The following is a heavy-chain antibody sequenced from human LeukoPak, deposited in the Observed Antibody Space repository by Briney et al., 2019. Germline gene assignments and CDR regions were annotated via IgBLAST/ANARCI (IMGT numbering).Heavy chain of an antibody. J-gene: IGHJ4*02. CDR2: ILSKTSGGTT. V-gene: IGHV3-15*01. CDR3: TTYRYDYGSTGYSYFDY. Sequence: PGGSRTLSCAASGLAFGNAWIAWVRQAPGKGLEWVSRILSKTSGGTTDYASSVKGRFTISRDDSKSTLYLQMNSLKTEDTAVYYCTTYRYDYGSTGYSYFDYWGQGTLVTVSS. CDR1: GLAFGNAW. D-gene: IGHD3-22*01.